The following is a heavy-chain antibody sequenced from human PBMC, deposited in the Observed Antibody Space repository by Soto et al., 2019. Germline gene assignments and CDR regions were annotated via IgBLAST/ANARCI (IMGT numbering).Heavy chain of an antibody. CDR2: IVGGSGNT. V-gene: IGHV1-58*01. J-gene: IGHJ3*02. CDR3: AAFHYDILTGYSNDAFDI. Sequence: ASVKVSCKASGFTFTSSAVQWVRQARGQRLEWIGWIVGGSGNTNYAQKFQERVTITRDMSTSTAYMELSSLRSEDTAVYYCAAFHYDILTGYSNDAFDIWGQGTMVTVSS. CDR1: GFTFTSSA. D-gene: IGHD3-9*01.